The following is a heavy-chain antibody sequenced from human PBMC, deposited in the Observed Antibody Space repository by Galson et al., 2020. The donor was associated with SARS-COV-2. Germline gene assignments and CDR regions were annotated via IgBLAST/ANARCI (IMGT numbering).Heavy chain of an antibody. CDR1: GFTFSSYW. D-gene: IGHD7-27*01. Sequence: GSLRLSCAASGFTFSSYWMHWVRQAPGKGLVWVSRIYSEGSSTSYADSVKGRFTISGDNAKNTLYLQMNSLRAEDTAVYYCARGDMGNDYFDYWGQGTRVTVSS. J-gene: IGHJ4*02. CDR2: IYSEGSST. V-gene: IGHV3-74*01. CDR3: ARGDMGNDYFDY.